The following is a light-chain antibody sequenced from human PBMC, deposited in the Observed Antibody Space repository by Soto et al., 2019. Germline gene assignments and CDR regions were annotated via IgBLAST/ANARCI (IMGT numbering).Light chain of an antibody. V-gene: IGLV2-14*01. J-gene: IGLJ1*01. CDR2: EVS. Sequence: QSALAQPASVSGSPGQSITISCTGTSSDVGGYNYVSWYQQHPGKAPKLMIYEVSNRPSGVSNRFSGSKSGNTASLTISGLQAEDEADYYCSSYTSSSTPSYVFGNGTRSPS. CDR1: SSDVGGYNY. CDR3: SSYTSSSTPSYV.